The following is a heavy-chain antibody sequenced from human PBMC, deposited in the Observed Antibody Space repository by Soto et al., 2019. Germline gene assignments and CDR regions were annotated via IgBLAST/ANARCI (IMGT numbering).Heavy chain of an antibody. CDR3: ARKSDSLIDY. Sequence: QVQLVESGGGVVQPGRSLRLSCATSGFPFRSYDMHWVRQAPGKGLEWVAVIWLDGSNKYYADSVRDRFTISRDNSNHTVYLEMNSLRAEDSAVYYCARKSDSLIDYWGQGILVTVST. CDR1: GFPFRSYD. CDR2: IWLDGSNK. V-gene: IGHV3-33*01. J-gene: IGHJ4*02. D-gene: IGHD3-22*01.